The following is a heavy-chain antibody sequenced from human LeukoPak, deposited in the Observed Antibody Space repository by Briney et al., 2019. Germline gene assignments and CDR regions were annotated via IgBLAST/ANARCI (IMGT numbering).Heavy chain of an antibody. V-gene: IGHV3-48*01. J-gene: IGHJ4*02. Sequence: GGSLRLSCAASGFTFSSYSMNWVRQAPGEGLEWVSYISSSSSTIYYADSVKGRFTISRDNAKNSLYLQMNSLRAEDTAVYYCAKLSTGDQVYWGQGTLVPSPQ. D-gene: IGHD7-27*01. CDR2: ISSSSSTI. CDR3: AKLSTGDQVY. CDR1: GFTFSSYS.